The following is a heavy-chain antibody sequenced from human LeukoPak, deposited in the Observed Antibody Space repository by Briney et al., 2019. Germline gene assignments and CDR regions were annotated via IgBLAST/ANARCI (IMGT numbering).Heavy chain of an antibody. Sequence: GGSLRLSCAASGFTFSNAWMNWVRQAPGKGLEWVSSISSSRTFIYYADSVKGRFTISRDNGKNSLYLEMDSLRAEDTAVYYCARGGIVATMLYYFDSWGQGTLVTVSS. CDR2: ISSSRTFI. CDR3: ARGGIVATMLYYFDS. V-gene: IGHV3-21*06. J-gene: IGHJ4*02. D-gene: IGHD5-12*01. CDR1: GFTFSNAW.